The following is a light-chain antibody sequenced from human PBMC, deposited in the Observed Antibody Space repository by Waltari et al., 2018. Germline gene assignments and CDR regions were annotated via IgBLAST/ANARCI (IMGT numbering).Light chain of an antibody. V-gene: IGKV1-27*01. CDR2: YAS. J-gene: IGKJ1*01. Sequence: DIQMTQSPSSLSASVGDTVTIICRASQGISNNLAWYQQKPGKVPKLLIYYASTLQTGVPSRFSGSGSGTDFTLTINSLQPEDFATYYCQHFYDAPWTFGQGTKVEV. CDR1: QGISNN. CDR3: QHFYDAPWT.